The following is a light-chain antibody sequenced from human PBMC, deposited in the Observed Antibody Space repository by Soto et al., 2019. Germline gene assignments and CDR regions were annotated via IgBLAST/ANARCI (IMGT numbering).Light chain of an antibody. J-gene: IGLJ1*01. CDR1: SSDVGDYNY. Sequence: QSVLTQPASVSGSPGQSITISCTGTSSDVGDYNYVSWYQHHPGKAPKLIIYEVNNRPSGVSNRFSGSKSGNTASLTISGLQAEDEADYYCSSYTSSRADVFGIGTMGTAL. CDR3: SSYTSSRADV. V-gene: IGLV2-14*01. CDR2: EVN.